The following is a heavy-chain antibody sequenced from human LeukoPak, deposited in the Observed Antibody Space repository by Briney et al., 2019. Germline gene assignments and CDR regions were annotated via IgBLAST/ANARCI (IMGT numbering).Heavy chain of an antibody. V-gene: IGHV5-51*01. CDR2: IYPGDSDT. Sequence: GESLQISCKGSGYSFTSYSIGWVRQMPGKGLEWMGIIYPGDSDTRYSPSFQGQVTISADKSISTAYLQWSSLKASDTAIYYCARSDTTLRFHPGGKIYYSFYGMDVWGQGTTVTVSS. D-gene: IGHD3-3*01. CDR3: ARSDTTLRFHPGGKIYYSFYGMDV. J-gene: IGHJ6*02. CDR1: GYSFTSYS.